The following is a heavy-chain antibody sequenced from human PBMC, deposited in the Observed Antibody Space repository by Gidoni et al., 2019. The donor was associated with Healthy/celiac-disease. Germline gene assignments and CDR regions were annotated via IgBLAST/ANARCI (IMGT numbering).Heavy chain of an antibody. CDR1: GFTVSSNY. J-gene: IGHJ5*02. Sequence: EVQLVESGGGLIQPGGSLRLSCAASGFTVSSNYMSWVRQAPGKGLEWVSVIYSGGSTYYADSVKGRFTISRDNSKNTLYLQMNSLRAEDTAVYYCARVRQQLVLGWFDPWGQGILVTVSS. CDR2: IYSGGST. D-gene: IGHD6-13*01. CDR3: ARVRQQLVLGWFDP. V-gene: IGHV3-53*01.